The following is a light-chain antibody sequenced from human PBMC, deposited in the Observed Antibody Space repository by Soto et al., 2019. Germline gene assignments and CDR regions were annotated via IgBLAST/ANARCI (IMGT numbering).Light chain of an antibody. Sequence: QSALTQPASVSGSPGQSITISCTGTSGDIGSYTYVSWYQQYPGKAHKLLISEVTHRPSGVSNRFSGSKSGNTASLTISGLQAEDEAHYYCSSYTTNSTPVVFGGGTKLTVL. V-gene: IGLV2-14*01. CDR1: SGDIGSYTY. CDR3: SSYTTNSTPVV. J-gene: IGLJ2*01. CDR2: EVT.